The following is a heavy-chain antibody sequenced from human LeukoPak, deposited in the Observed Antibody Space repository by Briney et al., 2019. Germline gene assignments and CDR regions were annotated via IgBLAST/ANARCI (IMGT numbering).Heavy chain of an antibody. V-gene: IGHV4-39*01. J-gene: IGHJ6*02. CDR3: ASPQVGSSXYVPLGYYYYYGMDV. Sequence: SETLSLTCTVSGGSISSSSYYWGWIRQPPGKGLEWIGSIYYSGSTYYNPSLKSRVTISVDTSKNQFSLKLSSVTAADTAVYYCASPQVGSSXYVPLGYYYYYGMDVWGQGTTVTVSS. CDR2: IYYSGST. CDR1: GGSISSSSYY. D-gene: IGHD6-13*01.